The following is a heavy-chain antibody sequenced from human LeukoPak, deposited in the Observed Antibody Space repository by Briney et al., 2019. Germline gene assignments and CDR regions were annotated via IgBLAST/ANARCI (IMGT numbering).Heavy chain of an antibody. CDR1: GFTFGSHS. V-gene: IGHV3-48*04. CDR3: ARDPGGWYFDL. CDR2: INSSSSPI. Sequence: GGSLRLSCAASGFTFGSHSMHWVRQAPGKGLEWISYINSSSSPIYYADSVKGRFTISRDNAKNSLYLQMNSLRAEDTAVYYCARDPGGWYFDLWGRGTLVTVSS. D-gene: IGHD3-16*01. J-gene: IGHJ2*01.